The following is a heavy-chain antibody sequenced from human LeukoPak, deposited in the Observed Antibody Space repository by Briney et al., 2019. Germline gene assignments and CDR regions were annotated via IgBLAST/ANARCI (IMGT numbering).Heavy chain of an antibody. CDR2: IYPGDSDT. D-gene: IGHD3-3*01. J-gene: IGHJ4*02. CDR1: GYSFTSYW. CDR3: ARGSGYHHY. Sequence: GESLKISCKGSGYSFTSYWIAWVRQVPWKGLEWMGRIYPGDSDTRYSPSFQGQVIISADKSITTAYLQWSSLKASDTAMYYCARGSGYHHYWGQGTLVTVSS. V-gene: IGHV5-51*01.